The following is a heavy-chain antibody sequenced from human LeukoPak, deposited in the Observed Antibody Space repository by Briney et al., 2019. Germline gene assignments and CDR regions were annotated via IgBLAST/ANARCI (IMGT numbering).Heavy chain of an antibody. J-gene: IGHJ6*03. V-gene: IGHV1-69*06. D-gene: IGHD2-15*01. CDR2: IIPIFGTT. Sequence: ASVKVSCKASGGTFSSYAISWVRQAPGQGLEWMGGIIPIFGTTNYAQKFQGRVTITADKSTSTAYMELSSLRSEDTAVYYCARSRDCSGGSCYSGLDYYYYYMDVWGKGTTVTISS. CDR1: GGTFSSYA. CDR3: ARSRDCSGGSCYSGLDYYYYYMDV.